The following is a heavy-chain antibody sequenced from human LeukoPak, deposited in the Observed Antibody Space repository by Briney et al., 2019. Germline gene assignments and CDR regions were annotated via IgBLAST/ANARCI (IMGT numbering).Heavy chain of an antibody. Sequence: GGSLRLSCAASGFTFSDYWIHWVRQTPGKGLVWVSLIHSDGGTTNYADSVKGRFTMSRDNAKNMVYLQMNSLRVEDTAVYYCARDIYSIAEWGQGTLVTVSS. CDR3: ARDIYSIAE. J-gene: IGHJ4*02. CDR1: GFTFSDYW. V-gene: IGHV3-74*01. CDR2: IHSDGGTT. D-gene: IGHD1-26*01.